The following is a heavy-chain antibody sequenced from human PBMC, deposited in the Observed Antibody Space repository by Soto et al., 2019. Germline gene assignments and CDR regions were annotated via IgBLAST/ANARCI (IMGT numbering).Heavy chain of an antibody. J-gene: IGHJ5*02. CDR3: ARDLFRRAAAGDNWFDP. V-gene: IGHV1-18*01. Sequence: GASVKVSCKASGYTFTSYGISWVRQAPGQGLEWMGWISAYNGNTNYAQKLQGRVTMTTDTSTSTAYMELRSLRSDDTAVYYCARDLFRRAAAGDNWFDPWGQGTLVTVSS. CDR1: GYTFTSYG. CDR2: ISAYNGNT. D-gene: IGHD6-13*01.